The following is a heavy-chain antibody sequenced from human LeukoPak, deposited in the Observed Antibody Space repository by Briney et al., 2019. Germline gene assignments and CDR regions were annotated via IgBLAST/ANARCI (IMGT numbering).Heavy chain of an antibody. Sequence: SETLSLTCAVSGYSISSGYYWGWIRQPPGKGLEWIGSIYHSGSTYYNPSLKSRVTISVDTSKNQFSLKRSSVTAADTAVYYCARIYGDGYNPSYWGQGTLVTVSS. J-gene: IGHJ4*02. V-gene: IGHV4-38-2*01. CDR2: IYHSGST. D-gene: IGHD5-24*01. CDR3: ARIYGDGYNPSY. CDR1: GYSISSGYY.